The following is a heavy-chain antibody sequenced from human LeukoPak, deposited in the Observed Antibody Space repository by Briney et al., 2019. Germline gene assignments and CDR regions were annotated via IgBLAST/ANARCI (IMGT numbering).Heavy chain of an antibody. CDR1: GFTVSSNY. CDR2: IYSGGST. D-gene: IGHD2-15*01. CDR3: ARAPALYCSGGSCFFDY. J-gene: IGHJ4*02. Sequence: PGRSLRLSCAASGFTVSSNYMSWVRQAPGKGLEWVSVIYSGGSTYYADSVKGRFTISRDNSKNTLYLQMNSLRAEDTAVYYCARAPALYCSGGSCFFDYWGQGTLVTVSS. V-gene: IGHV3-53*01.